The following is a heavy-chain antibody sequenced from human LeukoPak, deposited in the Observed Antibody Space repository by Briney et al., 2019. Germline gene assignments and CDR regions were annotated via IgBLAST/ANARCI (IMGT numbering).Heavy chain of an antibody. CDR3: AKPRTTGLGWAQFDY. J-gene: IGHJ4*02. CDR1: GFTFSSYA. D-gene: IGHD2-8*02. Sequence: PGGSLRLSCADSGFTFSSYAMTWVRQAPGKGLEWVSGFDGNGPNTYYADSVKGRWTISRDNSRNTLYLEMNSLRPEDTAIYYCAKPRTTGLGWAQFDYWGQGSLVTVSS. CDR2: FDGNGPNT. V-gene: IGHV3-23*01.